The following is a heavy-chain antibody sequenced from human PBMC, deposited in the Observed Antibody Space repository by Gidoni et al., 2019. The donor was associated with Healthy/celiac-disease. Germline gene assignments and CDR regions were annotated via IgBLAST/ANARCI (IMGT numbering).Heavy chain of an antibody. CDR1: GGSISRSSYY. D-gene: IGHD2-21*02. J-gene: IGHJ4*02. CDR3: ARVIVVVTVFDY. Sequence: QLQLQESGPGLVKTSENLSLTCTVSGGSISRSSYYWGWIRQPPGKGLEWIGSIYYSGSTYYNPSLKSRVTISVDTSKNQFSLKLSSVTAADTAVYYCARVIVVVTVFDYWGQGTLVTVSS. V-gene: IGHV4-39*07. CDR2: IYYSGST.